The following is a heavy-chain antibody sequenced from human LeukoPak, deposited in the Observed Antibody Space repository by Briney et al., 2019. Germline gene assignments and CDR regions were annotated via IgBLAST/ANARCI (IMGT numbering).Heavy chain of an antibody. D-gene: IGHD3-10*01. Sequence: ASVKVSCKASGYTFTSYGISWVRQAPGQGLEWMGWISAYNGNTNYAQKLQGRVTMTTDTSTSTAHMELRSLRSDDTAVYYCARDSNHYGSDYWGQGTLVTVSS. CDR1: GYTFTSYG. J-gene: IGHJ4*02. CDR2: ISAYNGNT. CDR3: ARDSNHYGSDY. V-gene: IGHV1-18*01.